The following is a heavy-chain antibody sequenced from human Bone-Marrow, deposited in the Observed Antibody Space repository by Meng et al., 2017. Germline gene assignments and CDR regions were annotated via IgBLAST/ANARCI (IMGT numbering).Heavy chain of an antibody. CDR1: GFTFSSYA. D-gene: IGHD3-22*01. Sequence: GGSLRLSCAASGFTFSSYAMSWVRQAPGKGLEWVSAISGSGGSTYYADSVKGRFTISRDNSKNTLYLQMNSLRAEDTAVYYCAKDYYDSSGYYYVLWYFDLWGHGTLVTVSS. CDR2: ISGSGGST. CDR3: AKDYYDSSGYYYVLWYFDL. V-gene: IGHV3-23*01. J-gene: IGHJ2*01.